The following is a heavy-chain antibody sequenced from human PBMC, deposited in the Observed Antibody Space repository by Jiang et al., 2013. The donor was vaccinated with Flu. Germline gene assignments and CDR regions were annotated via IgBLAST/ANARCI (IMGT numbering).Heavy chain of an antibody. D-gene: IGHD4-17*01. CDR3: ACGDYNYYYGMDV. V-gene: IGHV4-38-2*02. Sequence: GPGLVKPSETLSLTCTVSGYSISSGYYWGWIRQPPGKGLEWIGSIYHSGSTYYNPSLKSRVTISVDTSKNQFSLKLSSVTAADTAVYYCACGDYNYYYGMDVWGQGTTVTVSS. CDR2: IYHSGST. CDR1: GYSISSGYY. J-gene: IGHJ6*02.